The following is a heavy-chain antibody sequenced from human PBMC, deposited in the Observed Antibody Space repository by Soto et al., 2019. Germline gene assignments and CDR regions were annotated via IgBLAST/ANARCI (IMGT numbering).Heavy chain of an antibody. CDR1: GYTFASYY. Sequence: ASVKVSCKASGYTFASYYRHWVRQALGQGLEWMGIINPSGGSTSYAQKFQGRVTMTRDTSTSTVYMELSSLRSEDTAVYYCASWGIVVVITENDAFDIWGQGTMVTVSS. D-gene: IGHD3-22*01. CDR2: INPSGGST. J-gene: IGHJ3*02. CDR3: ASWGIVVVITENDAFDI. V-gene: IGHV1-46*01.